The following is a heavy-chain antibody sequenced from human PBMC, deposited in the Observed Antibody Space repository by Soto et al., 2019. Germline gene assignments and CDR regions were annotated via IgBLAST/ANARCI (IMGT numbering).Heavy chain of an antibody. V-gene: IGHV1-18*01. J-gene: IGHJ4*02. CDR2: ISAHNRNT. Sequence: QVQLVQSGAEVKKPGASVKVSCKASGYTFTSYGISWVRQAPGQGLEWMGWISAHNRNTNYAQALQGRLTMTTDTPTSTAYMEWRSLRSDDTAVYYCARVAPPGDYWGQGTLVTVSS. CDR3: ARVAPPGDY. CDR1: GYTFTSYG.